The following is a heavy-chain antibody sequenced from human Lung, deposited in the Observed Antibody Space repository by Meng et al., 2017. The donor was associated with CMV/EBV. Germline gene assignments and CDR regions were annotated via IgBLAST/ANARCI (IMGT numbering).Heavy chain of an antibody. CDR1: GYTFTAHY. CDR2: IHPHRGDT. J-gene: IGHJ4*02. Sequence: SVXXSCKASGYTFTAHYFHWVRQAPGQGLEWMGWIHPHRGDTNYAQQFQGRVTLTRDTSINTGYMELTRLTSDDTAVYYCARDNNWGPDYWGQGTLVTVSS. D-gene: IGHD7-27*01. V-gene: IGHV1-2*02. CDR3: ARDNNWGPDY.